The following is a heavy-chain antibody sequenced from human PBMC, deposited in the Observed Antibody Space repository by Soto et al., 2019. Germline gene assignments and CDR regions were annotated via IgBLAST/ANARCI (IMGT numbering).Heavy chain of an antibody. V-gene: IGHV3-53*01. J-gene: IGHJ3*02. D-gene: IGHD3-22*01. CDR1: GFTVSSNY. CDR3: ARVMGMYYYDSSGYMGAFDI. Sequence: GGSLRLSCAASGFTVSSNYMSWVRQAPGKGLEWVSVIYSGGSTYYADSVKGRFTISRDNSKNTLYLQMNSLRAEDTAVYYCARVMGMYYYDSSGYMGAFDIWGQGTMVTVS. CDR2: IYSGGST.